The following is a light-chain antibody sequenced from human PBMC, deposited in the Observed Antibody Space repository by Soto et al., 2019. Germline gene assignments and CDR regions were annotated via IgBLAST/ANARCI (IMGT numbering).Light chain of an antibody. V-gene: IGKV1-5*03. J-gene: IGKJ1*01. CDR2: RAS. CDR1: QNTGNW. Sequence: IQMTQSPSTLSASVGDRVTITCRASQNTGNWLAWYQQKPGRAPKLLIYRASTLHIGVPSRFSGSGSGTEFTLTISSLQPDDVGTYFCQQYNTWAFGQGTEVEVK. CDR3: QQYNTWA.